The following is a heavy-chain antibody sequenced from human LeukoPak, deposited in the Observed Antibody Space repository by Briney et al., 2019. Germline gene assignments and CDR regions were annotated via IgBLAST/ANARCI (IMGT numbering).Heavy chain of an antibody. D-gene: IGHD3-3*01. CDR1: GGTFSSYA. CDR2: IIPIFGTA. J-gene: IGHJ4*02. CDR3: ARDETDEWLLELDY. V-gene: IGHV1-69*01. Sequence: ASVKVSCKASGGTFSSYAISWVRQAPGQGLEWMGGIIPIFGTANYAQKFQGRVTITADESTSTAYMELSSLRSEDTAVYYCARDETDEWLLELDYWGQGTLVTVSS.